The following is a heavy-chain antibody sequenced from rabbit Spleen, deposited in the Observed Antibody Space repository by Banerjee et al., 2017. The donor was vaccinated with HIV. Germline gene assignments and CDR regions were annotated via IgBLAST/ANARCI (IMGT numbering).Heavy chain of an antibody. CDR3: ARDTSSSFSSYGMDL. CDR1: GVSFSSSSY. CDR2: IEAGGSGFT. V-gene: IGHV1S45*01. J-gene: IGHJ6*01. Sequence: QEQLVESGGDLVKPGASLTLTCTASGVSFSSSSYMCWVRQAPGKGLEWIACIEAGGSGFTYFATWAKGRFTCSKTSSTTVTLQMTRLTAADTATYFCARDTSSSFSSYGMDLWGQGTLVT. D-gene: IGHD1-1*01.